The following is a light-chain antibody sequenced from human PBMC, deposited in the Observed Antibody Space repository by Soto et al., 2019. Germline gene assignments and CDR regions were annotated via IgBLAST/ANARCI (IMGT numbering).Light chain of an antibody. CDR3: MQALQTPLT. V-gene: IGKV2-28*01. CDR2: WSS. Sequence: DIVMTQSPLSLSVTPGEPASISCTSSQSLLHSNGYTYLDWYLQKPGQSPQLLIYWSSNRASGVPDRFSGSGSGTDFTLKISRVEAEDVGVYYCMQALQTPLTLGPGTKVDI. J-gene: IGKJ3*01. CDR1: QSLLHSNGYTY.